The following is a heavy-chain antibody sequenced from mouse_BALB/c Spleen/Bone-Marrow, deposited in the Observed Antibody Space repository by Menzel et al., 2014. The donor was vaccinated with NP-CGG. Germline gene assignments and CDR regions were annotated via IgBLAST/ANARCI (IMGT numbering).Heavy chain of an antibody. CDR3: AVYYRYDLDC. CDR2: IFPGDGDT. CDR1: GYAFSAYW. J-gene: IGHJ2*01. V-gene: IGHV1-80*01. D-gene: IGHD2-14*01. Sequence: QVQLQQSGAELVRPGSSVKISCKTSGYAFSAYWMSWVRQRPGQGLEWIGQIFPGDGDTNYNGHFKGQVTLTADKSSSTAYMQLSSLTSEDSAVYFCAVYYRYDLDCWGQGTTLTVSS.